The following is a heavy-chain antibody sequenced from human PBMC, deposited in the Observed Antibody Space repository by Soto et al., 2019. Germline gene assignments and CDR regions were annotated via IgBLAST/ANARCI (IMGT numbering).Heavy chain of an antibody. D-gene: IGHD1-26*01. CDR2: LDQDGSER. V-gene: IGHV3-7*01. CDR1: GFTFSTYW. Sequence: EVQLVESGGGLVQPGGSLRLSCAASGFTFSTYWMTWVRRPPGKGLEWVANLDQDGSERYYVDSVRGRFTISRDKAKNSLYLQMNSLRAEDTAVYYCVCGATFFVYWGQGTLVTVSP. CDR3: VCGATFFVY. J-gene: IGHJ4*02.